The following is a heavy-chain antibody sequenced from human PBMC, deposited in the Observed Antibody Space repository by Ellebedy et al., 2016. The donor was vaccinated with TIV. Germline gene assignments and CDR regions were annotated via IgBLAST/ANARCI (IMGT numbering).Heavy chain of an antibody. V-gene: IGHV3-23*01. J-gene: IGHJ3*02. CDR2: VSNSGDST. CDR3: ANGAYDI. Sequence: PGGSLRLSCAASGFTFTNYAMNWVRQAPGKGLEGVSAVSNSGDSTYYADSVKGRFTISRDNSKNTLYLQMNSLTAADTAVYYCANGAYDIWGQGTMVTVSS. CDR1: GFTFTNYA.